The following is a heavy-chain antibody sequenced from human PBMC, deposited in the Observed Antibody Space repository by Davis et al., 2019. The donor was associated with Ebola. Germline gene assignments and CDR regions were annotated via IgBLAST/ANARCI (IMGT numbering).Heavy chain of an antibody. CDR1: GFTFSSYG. V-gene: IGHV3-33*01. Sequence: GESLKISCAASGFTFSSYGMHWVRQAPGKGLEWVAVIWYDGSNKYYADSVKGRFTISRDNSKNTLYLQMNSLRAEDTAVYYCARDIDDYIWGSYRTYFDYWGQGTLVTVSS. CDR3: ARDIDDYIWGSYRTYFDY. CDR2: IWYDGSNK. D-gene: IGHD3-16*02. J-gene: IGHJ4*02.